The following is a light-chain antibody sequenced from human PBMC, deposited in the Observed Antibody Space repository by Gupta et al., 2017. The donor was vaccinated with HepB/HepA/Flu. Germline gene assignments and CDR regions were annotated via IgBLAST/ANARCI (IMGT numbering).Light chain of an antibody. V-gene: IGLV3-19*01. Sequence: SSELTQDPAVSVALGQTVRITCQGDSLRNSYASWFQQKPGQAPILVIYNKNNRPSGIPDRFSGSSSGNTASLTITGAQAEDEADYYRNSRDSSRKQYVFGTGTRVNVL. CDR1: SLRNSY. CDR2: NKN. J-gene: IGLJ1*01. CDR3: NSRDSSRKQYV.